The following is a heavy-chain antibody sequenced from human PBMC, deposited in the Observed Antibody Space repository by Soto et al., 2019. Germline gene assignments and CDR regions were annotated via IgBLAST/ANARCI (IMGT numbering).Heavy chain of an antibody. CDR1: GGTFSSYA. Sequence: QVQLVQSGAEVKKPGSSVKVSCKASGGTFSSYAISWVRQAPGQGLEWMGGIIPIFGTANYAQKFQGRVTITANESTRTAYMELSSLRSEDTAVYYCARDSDYYDSSGRYYFDYWGQGTLVTVSS. CDR3: ARDSDYYDSSGRYYFDY. D-gene: IGHD3-22*01. V-gene: IGHV1-69*01. CDR2: IIPIFGTA. J-gene: IGHJ4*02.